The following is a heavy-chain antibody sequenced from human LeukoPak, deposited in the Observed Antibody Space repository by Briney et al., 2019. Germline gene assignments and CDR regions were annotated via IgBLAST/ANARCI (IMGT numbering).Heavy chain of an antibody. CDR3: ARVGADVHY. D-gene: IGHD3-10*01. J-gene: IGHJ4*02. V-gene: IGHV1-69*13. CDR1: GYTFTGYY. Sequence: SVKVSCKASGYTFTGYYMHWVRQAPGQGLEWMGGIIPIFGTANYAQKFQGRVTITADESTSTAYMELSSLRSEDTAVYYCARVGADVHYWGQGTLVTVSS. CDR2: IIPIFGTA.